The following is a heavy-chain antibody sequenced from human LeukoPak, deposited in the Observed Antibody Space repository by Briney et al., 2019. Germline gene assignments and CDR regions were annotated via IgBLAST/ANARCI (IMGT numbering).Heavy chain of an antibody. Sequence: SETQSLTCAVYGGSFSGYYWSWIRQPPGKGLEWIGEINHSGSTNYNPSLKSRVTISVDTSKNQFSLKLSSVTAADTAVYYCARNAGYSSGWYHYWGQGTLVTVSS. V-gene: IGHV4-34*01. CDR3: ARNAGYSSGWYHY. D-gene: IGHD6-19*01. J-gene: IGHJ4*02. CDR2: INHSGST. CDR1: GGSFSGYY.